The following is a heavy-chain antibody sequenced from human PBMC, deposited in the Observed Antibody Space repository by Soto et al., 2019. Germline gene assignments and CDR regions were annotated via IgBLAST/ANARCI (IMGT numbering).Heavy chain of an antibody. J-gene: IGHJ6*02. CDR2: IYPGDSDT. V-gene: IGHV5-51*01. D-gene: IGHD3-3*01. Sequence: GESLKISCKGSGYIFTSYWIGWVRQMPVKVLEWMGIIYPGDSDTRYSPSFQGQVTISADKSISTAYLQWSSLKASDTAMYYCARGYYDFWSGYSTGYGMDVWGQGTTVTVSS. CDR3: ARGYYDFWSGYSTGYGMDV. CDR1: GYIFTSYW.